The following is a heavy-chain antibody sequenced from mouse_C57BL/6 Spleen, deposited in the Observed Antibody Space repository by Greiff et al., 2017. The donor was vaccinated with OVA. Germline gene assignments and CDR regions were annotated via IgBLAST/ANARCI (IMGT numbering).Heavy chain of an antibody. D-gene: IGHD1-1*01. V-gene: IGHV1-15*01. CDR3: TREATVVADYFDY. Sequence: VQLQQSGAELVRPGASVTLSCKASGYTFTDYEMHWVKQTPVHGLEWIGAIDPETGGTAYNQKFKGKAILTADKSSSTAYMELRSLTSEDSAVYYCTREATVVADYFDYWGQGTTLTVSS. CDR1: GYTFTDYE. CDR2: IDPETGGT. J-gene: IGHJ2*01.